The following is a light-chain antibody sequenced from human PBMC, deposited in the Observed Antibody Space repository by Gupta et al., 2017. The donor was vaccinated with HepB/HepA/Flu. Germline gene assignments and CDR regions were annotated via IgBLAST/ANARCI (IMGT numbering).Light chain of an antibody. CDR1: QGIGSY. Sequence: DIQLTQSPSFLSASVGDRVTITCRASQGIGSYLAWYQQRPGKALTLLIYAASTLQSGVPSRFSGSGSGSEFSLSISSLQPEDFATYYCQQVNTYPRTFGQGTKVEIK. CDR3: QQVNTYPRT. J-gene: IGKJ1*01. V-gene: IGKV1-9*01. CDR2: AAS.